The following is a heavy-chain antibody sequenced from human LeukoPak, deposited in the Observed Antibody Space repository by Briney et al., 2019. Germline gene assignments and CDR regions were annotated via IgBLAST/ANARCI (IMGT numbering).Heavy chain of an antibody. J-gene: IGHJ5*02. D-gene: IGHD6-13*01. CDR1: GFTFSSYA. V-gene: IGHV3-23*01. Sequence: PGGSLRLSCAASGFTFSSYAMSWVRQAPGKGLEWVSAISGSCGSTYYADSVKGRFTISRDNSKNTLYLQMNSLRAEDTAVYYCAKEPYSSSWTGYNWFDPWGQGTLVTVSS. CDR3: AKEPYSSSWTGYNWFDP. CDR2: ISGSCGST.